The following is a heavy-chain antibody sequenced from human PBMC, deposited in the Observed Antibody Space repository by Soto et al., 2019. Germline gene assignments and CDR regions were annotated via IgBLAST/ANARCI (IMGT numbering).Heavy chain of an antibody. CDR2: ISPMFGAA. CDR3: AREVQVHTPAFVY. D-gene: IGHD3-10*01. CDR1: GGTFNTYA. Sequence: QVQLVQSGAEMKKPGSSVKVSCQSSGGTFNTYAMNWVRQAHGQGPEWMGDISPMFGAANYAPKFQGRVTITADEPTGTSYMQLSSLTSEDTALYFCAREVQVHTPAFVYWGQGTLVTVSS. V-gene: IGHV1-69*19. J-gene: IGHJ4*02.